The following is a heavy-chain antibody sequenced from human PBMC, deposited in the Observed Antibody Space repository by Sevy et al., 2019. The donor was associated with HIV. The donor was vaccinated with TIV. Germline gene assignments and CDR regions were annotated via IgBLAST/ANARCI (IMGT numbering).Heavy chain of an antibody. J-gene: IGHJ3*02. V-gene: IGHV3-30*04. CDR1: GFTFSSYA. Sequence: GGSLRLSCAASGFTFSSYAMHWVRQAPGKGLEWVAVISYDGSNKYYADSVKGRFTISRDNSKNTLYLQMNSLRAEDTAVYYCARDQNQQDIVVVVAATLISAFDIRGQGTMVTVSS. CDR2: ISYDGSNK. D-gene: IGHD2-15*01. CDR3: ARDQNQQDIVVVVAATLISAFDI.